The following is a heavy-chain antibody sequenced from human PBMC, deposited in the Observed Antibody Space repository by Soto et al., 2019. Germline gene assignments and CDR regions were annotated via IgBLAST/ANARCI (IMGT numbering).Heavy chain of an antibody. CDR1: GYPVTAYY. CDR2: INPATGAA. Sequence: QLHLVQSGAVVKKPGASVTVSCSASGYPVTAYYMHWVRQAPGRGLEWMGGINPATGAAKYTQTSRGRATLTRDPAPRTVFMERGGVTSGETAGFYCARGGGVGVAGSAAFDMWGQGTLVTVSS. V-gene: IGHV1-2*02. CDR3: ARGGGVGVAGSAAFDM. J-gene: IGHJ3*02. D-gene: IGHD3-3*01.